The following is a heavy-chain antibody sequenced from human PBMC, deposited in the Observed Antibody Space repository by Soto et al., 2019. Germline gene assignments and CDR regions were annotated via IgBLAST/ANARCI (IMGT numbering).Heavy chain of an antibody. CDR3: ARHGERPILSLRRFVP. J-gene: IGHJ5*02. D-gene: IGHD7-27*01. CDR2: MYYSGST. Sequence: QLQLQESGPGLVKPSETLSFTCTVSGGSISSSSYFWGWIRQPPGKGLEWIGRMYYSGSTYYNPSLNRRVTVSVDTSKNQLSMKLRAVAVAGTAVCFCARHGERPILSLRRFVPGGQGPLVTVS. CDR1: GGSISSSSYF. V-gene: IGHV4-39*01.